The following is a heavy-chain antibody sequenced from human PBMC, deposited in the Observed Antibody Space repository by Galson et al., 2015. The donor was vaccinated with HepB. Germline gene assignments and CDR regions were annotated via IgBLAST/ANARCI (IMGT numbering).Heavy chain of an antibody. V-gene: IGHV1-69*02. CDR3: ARARFASSGWYYFDY. CDR1: GGTFSSYT. J-gene: IGHJ4*02. Sequence: SVKVSCKASGGTFSSYTISWVRQAPGQGLEWMGRIIPILGIANYAQKFQGRVTITADKSTSTAYMELSSLRSEDTAVYYCARARFASSGWYYFDYWGQGTLVTVSS. CDR2: IIPILGIA. D-gene: IGHD6-19*01.